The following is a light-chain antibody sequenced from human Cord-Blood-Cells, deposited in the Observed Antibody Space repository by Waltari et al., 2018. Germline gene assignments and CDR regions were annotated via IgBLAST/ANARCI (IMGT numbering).Light chain of an antibody. V-gene: IGKV1-8*01. CDR1: QGISSY. CDR2: AAS. CDR3: QQYYSYPRT. Sequence: AIRMTPSQSSFSASTGDRVPITCRASQGISSYLAWSQQKPGKAPKLLIYAASTLQSGVPSRFSGSGSGTDFTLTISCLQSEDFATYYCQQYYSYPRTFGQGTKVEIK. J-gene: IGKJ1*01.